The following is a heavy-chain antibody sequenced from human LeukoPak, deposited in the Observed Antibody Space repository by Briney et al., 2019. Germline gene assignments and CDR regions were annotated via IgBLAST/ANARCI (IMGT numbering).Heavy chain of an antibody. D-gene: IGHD3-3*01. CDR3: VRDWDHYDFDS. J-gene: IGHJ5*01. CDR1: GFTFSRYS. Sequence: GGSLRLSCAASGFTFSRYSMNWVRQVPGKGLVWVSRISPDGNYGNYADSVKGRFTISRDNAKNTVYLQMNSLRSEDTALFYCVRDWDHYDFDSWGQGTLVTVSS. CDR2: ISPDGNYG. V-gene: IGHV3-74*01.